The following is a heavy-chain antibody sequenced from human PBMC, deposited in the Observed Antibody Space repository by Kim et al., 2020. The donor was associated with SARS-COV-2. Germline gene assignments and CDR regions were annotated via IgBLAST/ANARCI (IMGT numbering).Heavy chain of an antibody. CDR1: GFSVSTND. Sequence: GGSLRLSCAASGFSVSTNDMSWVRQAPGKGLERVATIFGSGATYFADSAKGRFTISRDNSKNTLYLQMNSLRAEDTAAYHCARKLLWFGDNGMDVWGQGTTVTVSS. CDR3: ARKLLWFGDNGMDV. V-gene: IGHV3-53*01. J-gene: IGHJ6*02. D-gene: IGHD3-10*01. CDR2: IFGSGAT.